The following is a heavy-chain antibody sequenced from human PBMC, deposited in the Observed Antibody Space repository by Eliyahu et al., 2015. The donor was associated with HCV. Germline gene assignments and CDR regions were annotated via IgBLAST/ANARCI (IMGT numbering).Heavy chain of an antibody. D-gene: IGHD2-2*01. J-gene: IGHJ5*01. CDR3: ASASCNTSCWLDY. CDR2: VSYDGRNK. Sequence: QVQLVESGGGVVQPGXSXXLSCAASXFTFSSYAIHWVRQSPGKRLXWVAVVSYDGRNKDYADSVKGRFTVSRDNSRNTVYLQMDSLRPDDTAVYFCASASCNTSCWLDYWGQGTLVTVSS. CDR1: XFTFSSYA. V-gene: IGHV3-30*04.